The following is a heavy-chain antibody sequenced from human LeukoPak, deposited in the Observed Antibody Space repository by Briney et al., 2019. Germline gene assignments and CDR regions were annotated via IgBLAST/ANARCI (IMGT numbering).Heavy chain of an antibody. Sequence: SETLSLTCTVSGGSISSYYWSWIRQPPGKGLEWIGYIYYSGSTNYNPSLKSRVTISVDTSKNQFSLKLSSVTAADTAVYYCARLRGVVGPYYGMDVWGQGTTVTVSS. J-gene: IGHJ6*02. V-gene: IGHV4-59*08. D-gene: IGHD1-26*01. CDR3: ARLRGVVGPYYGMDV. CDR1: GGSISSYY. CDR2: IYYSGST.